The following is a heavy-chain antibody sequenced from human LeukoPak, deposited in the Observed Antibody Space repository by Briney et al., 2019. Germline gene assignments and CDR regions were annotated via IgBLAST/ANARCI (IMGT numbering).Heavy chain of an antibody. Sequence: PGGSLRLSCAASGFTFSSYAMSWVRQTPGKGLEWVSAISGSGGSTYYADSVKGRFTISRDNSKNTLYLQMNSLRAEDTAVYYCAKEEGVLRFLEWLEDYYYGMDVWGQGTTVTVS. V-gene: IGHV3-23*01. CDR1: GFTFSSYA. D-gene: IGHD3-3*01. J-gene: IGHJ6*02. CDR2: ISGSGGST. CDR3: AKEEGVLRFLEWLEDYYYGMDV.